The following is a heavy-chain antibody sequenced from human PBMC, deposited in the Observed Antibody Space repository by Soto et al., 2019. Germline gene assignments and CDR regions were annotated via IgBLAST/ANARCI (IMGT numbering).Heavy chain of an antibody. J-gene: IGHJ4*02. CDR3: ARGVVVVPAAIHNDY. V-gene: IGHV4-34*01. Sequence: SETLSLTCAVYGGSFSGYYWSWIRQPPGKGLEWIGEINHSGSTNYNPSLKSRVTISVDTSKNQFSLKLSSVTAADTAVYYCARGVVVVPAAIHNDYWGQGTLVTVSS. CDR1: GGSFSGYY. D-gene: IGHD2-2*02. CDR2: INHSGST.